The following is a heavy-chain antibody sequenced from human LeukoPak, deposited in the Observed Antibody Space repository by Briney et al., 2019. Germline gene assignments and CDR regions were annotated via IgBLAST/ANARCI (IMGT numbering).Heavy chain of an antibody. V-gene: IGHV1-2*02. CDR2: INPNSGGT. D-gene: IGHD3-10*01. CDR3: NLWFGESRILS. CDR1: GYTFTGYY. Sequence: ASVKVSCKASGYTFTGYYMHWVRPAPGQGLEWMGWINPNSGGTNYAQKFQGRVTMTRDTSISTAYMELSRLRSDDTAVYYCNLWFGESRILSWGQGTLVTVSS. J-gene: IGHJ4*02.